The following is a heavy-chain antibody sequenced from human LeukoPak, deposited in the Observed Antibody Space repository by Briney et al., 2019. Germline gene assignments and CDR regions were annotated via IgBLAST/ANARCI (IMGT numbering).Heavy chain of an antibody. Sequence: GGSLRLSCAASGFTFSSYSMNWVRQAPGKGLEWVSSISSSSSYIYYADSVKGRFTISRDNAKNSLYLQMNSLRAEDTAVYYCARVHWDSSSWYFVDYWGQGTLVTVSS. D-gene: IGHD6-13*01. CDR3: ARVHWDSSSWYFVDY. V-gene: IGHV3-21*01. CDR1: GFTFSSYS. CDR2: ISSSSSYI. J-gene: IGHJ4*02.